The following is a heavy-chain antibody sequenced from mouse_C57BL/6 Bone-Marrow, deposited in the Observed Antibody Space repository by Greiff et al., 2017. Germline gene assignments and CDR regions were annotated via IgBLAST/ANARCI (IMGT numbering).Heavy chain of an antibody. CDR3: ARDWDDYFDY. CDR2: INPSTGGT. CDR1: GYSFTGYY. J-gene: IGHJ2*01. Sequence: EVQLVESGPELVKPGASVKISCKASGYSFTGYYMNWVKQSPEKSLEWIGEINPSTGGTTYNQKFKAKATLTVDKSSSTAYMQLKSLTSEDSAVYYCARDWDDYFDYWGQGTTLTVSS. V-gene: IGHV1-42*01. D-gene: IGHD4-1*01.